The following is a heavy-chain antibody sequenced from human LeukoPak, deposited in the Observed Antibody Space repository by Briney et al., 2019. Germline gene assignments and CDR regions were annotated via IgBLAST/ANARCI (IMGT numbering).Heavy chain of an antibody. Sequence: GGSLRLSCAASGFTFDDYAMHWVRQAPGKGLEWVSAISWNSGSIGYADSVKGRFTISRDNAKNSLYLQMNSLRAEDTALYYCAKENYGMDVWGQGTTVTVSS. J-gene: IGHJ6*02. CDR3: AKENYGMDV. CDR1: GFTFDDYA. V-gene: IGHV3-9*01. CDR2: ISWNSGSI.